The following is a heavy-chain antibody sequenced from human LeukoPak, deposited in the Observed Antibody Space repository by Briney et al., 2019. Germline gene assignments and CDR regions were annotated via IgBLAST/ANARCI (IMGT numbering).Heavy chain of an antibody. CDR3: ASPYCSSTSCFFGY. CDR1: GGSFSGYY. J-gene: IGHJ4*02. CDR2: INHSGST. V-gene: IGHV4-34*01. Sequence: SETLSLTCAVYGGSFSGYYWSWIRQPPGKGLEWIGEINHSGSTNYNPSLKSRVTISVDTSKNQFSLKLSSVTAADTAVYYCASPYCSSTSCFFGYWGQGTRVTVS. D-gene: IGHD2-2*01.